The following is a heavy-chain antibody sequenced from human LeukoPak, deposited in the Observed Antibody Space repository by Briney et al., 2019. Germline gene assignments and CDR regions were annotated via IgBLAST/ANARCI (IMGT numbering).Heavy chain of an antibody. V-gene: IGHV1-2*04. D-gene: IGHD4-23*01. J-gene: IGHJ6*02. CDR1: GYTFTGYY. Sequence: ASVKVSCKASGYTFTGYYMHWVRQAPGQGLEWMGWINPNSGGTNYAQKFQGWVTMTRDTSISTAYKELSRLRSDDTAVYYCARGEGYGGIYGMDVWGQGTTVTVSS. CDR3: ARGEGYGGIYGMDV. CDR2: INPNSGGT.